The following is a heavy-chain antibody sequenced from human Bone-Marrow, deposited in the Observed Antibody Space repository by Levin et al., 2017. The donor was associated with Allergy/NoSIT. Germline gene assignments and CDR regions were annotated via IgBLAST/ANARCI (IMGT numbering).Heavy chain of an antibody. V-gene: IGHV3-7*01. CDR2: IKQDGSEK. D-gene: IGHD3-3*01. CDR3: ARDSKTRVYYDFWLPYYYDGMDV. CDR1: GFTFSSYW. Sequence: GGSLRLSCAASGFTFSSYWMSWVRQAPGKGLEWVANIKQDGSEKYYVDSVKGRFTISRDNAKNSLYLQMNSLRAEDTAVYYCARDSKTRVYYDFWLPYYYDGMDVWGQGTTVTVSS. J-gene: IGHJ6*02.